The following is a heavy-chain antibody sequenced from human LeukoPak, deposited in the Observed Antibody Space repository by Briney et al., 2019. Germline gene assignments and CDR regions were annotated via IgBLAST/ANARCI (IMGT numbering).Heavy chain of an antibody. CDR1: GYTLTELC. Sequence: ASVKVSCKVSGYTLTELCMHWVRQAPGEGLEWMGGFDPEDDETIYAQKFQGRVTMTEDTSTDTAYMELSSLTSEDTAVYYCARSWGVKWPVDYWGQGTLVTVSS. CDR3: ARSWGVKWPVDY. V-gene: IGHV1-24*01. CDR2: FDPEDDET. J-gene: IGHJ4*02. D-gene: IGHD3-10*01.